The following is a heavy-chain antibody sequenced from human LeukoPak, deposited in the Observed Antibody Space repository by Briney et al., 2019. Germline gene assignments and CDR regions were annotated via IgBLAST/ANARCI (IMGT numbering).Heavy chain of an antibody. CDR1: GFTFSNYA. J-gene: IGHJ6*02. CDR2: ISGSGGST. D-gene: IGHD2-2*01. CDR3: AKSTSTLYYYYGMDV. Sequence: TGGSLRLSCAASGFTFSNYAMSWVRQAPGKGLEWVSTISGSGGSTYYADSVKGRFTISRDNSKNTLYLQLNSLRAEDTAVYYCAKSTSTLYYYYGMDVWGQGTTVTVSS. V-gene: IGHV3-23*01.